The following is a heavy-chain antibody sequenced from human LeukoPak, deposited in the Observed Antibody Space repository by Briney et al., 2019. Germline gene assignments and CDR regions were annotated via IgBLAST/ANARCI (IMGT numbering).Heavy chain of an antibody. Sequence: ASVKVSCKAFGYTFTSNYMHWVRQAPGQGLEWMGWINPNSGGTNYAQKFQGRVTMTRDTSISTAYMELSRLRSDDTAVYYCARDRGSSSWPYYYYYMDVWGKGTTVTISS. J-gene: IGHJ6*03. V-gene: IGHV1-2*02. D-gene: IGHD6-13*01. CDR1: GYTFTSNY. CDR3: ARDRGSSSWPYYYYYMDV. CDR2: INPNSGGT.